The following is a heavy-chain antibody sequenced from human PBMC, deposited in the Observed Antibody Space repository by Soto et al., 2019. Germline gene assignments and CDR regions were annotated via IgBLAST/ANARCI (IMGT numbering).Heavy chain of an antibody. CDR2: VFYTGFT. CDR3: ATSQKGYNWNYFDH. Sequence: QLQLQESGPGLVKPSETLSLTCAVSGASISGSYYYWAWLRQSPGKGPEWIGSVFYTGFTSYNPSLESRVSVSVDTSKSQFSLKLSAVTAAATAVYYCATSQKGYNWNYFDHWGQGALVTVSS. V-gene: IGHV4-39*01. J-gene: IGHJ4*02. D-gene: IGHD1-20*01. CDR1: GASISGSYYY.